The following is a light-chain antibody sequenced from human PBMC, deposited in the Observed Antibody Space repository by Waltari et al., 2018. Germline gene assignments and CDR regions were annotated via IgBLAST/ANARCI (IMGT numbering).Light chain of an antibody. CDR3: CSYAGRGTYV. V-gene: IGLV2-23*01. J-gene: IGLJ1*01. CDR1: TSDVGSYDL. Sequence: QSALTQPASVSGTPGQSITISCSGTTSDVGSYDLVSWYQQHPGEAPELLSYEDFTRPPATPSRFSGAKSGSTASLTITGLQPEDESDYYCCSYAGRGTYVFGGGTKVTVL. CDR2: EDF.